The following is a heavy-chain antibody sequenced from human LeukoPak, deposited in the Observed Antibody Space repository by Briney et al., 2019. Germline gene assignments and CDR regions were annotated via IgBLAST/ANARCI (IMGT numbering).Heavy chain of an antibody. Sequence: SETLSLTCAVSGGSITGGSISNYYWAWIRQPAGKRLEWIGRIYTNGDTHYNPSLKSRVTMSVDTSKNQFSLKLTSVTAADTAVYYCARRNYFYYYLDVWGKGTTVTLSS. CDR2: IYTNGDT. CDR3: ARRNYFYYYLDV. J-gene: IGHJ6*03. CDR1: GGSITGGSISNYY. V-gene: IGHV4-4*07.